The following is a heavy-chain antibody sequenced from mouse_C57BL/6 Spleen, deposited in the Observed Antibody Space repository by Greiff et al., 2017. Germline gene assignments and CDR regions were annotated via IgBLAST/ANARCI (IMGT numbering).Heavy chain of an antibody. CDR2: IYPGSGST. V-gene: IGHV1-55*01. J-gene: IGHJ4*01. CDR3: ARRRWDGYYGMDY. D-gene: IGHD1-1*02. Sequence: VQLQQSGAELVKPGASVKMSCKASGYTFTSYWITWVKQRPGQGLEWIGDIYPGSGSTNYNEKFKSKATLTVDTSSSTAYMQLSSLTSEDSAVYYCARRRWDGYYGMDYWGQGTSVTVSS. CDR1: GYTFTSYW.